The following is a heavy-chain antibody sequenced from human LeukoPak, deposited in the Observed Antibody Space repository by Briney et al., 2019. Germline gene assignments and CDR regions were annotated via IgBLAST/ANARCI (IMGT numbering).Heavy chain of an antibody. CDR3: AKVRGSQPWFGGSVDYYYYYGMDV. Sequence: GGSLRLSCAASGFTFSSYAMSWVRQAPGKGLEWVSAISGSGGSTYYADSVKGRFTISRDNSKNTLYLQMNSLRAEDTAVYYCAKVRGSQPWFGGSVDYYYYYGMDVWGQGTTVTVSS. J-gene: IGHJ6*02. D-gene: IGHD3-10*01. CDR2: ISGSGGST. CDR1: GFTFSSYA. V-gene: IGHV3-23*01.